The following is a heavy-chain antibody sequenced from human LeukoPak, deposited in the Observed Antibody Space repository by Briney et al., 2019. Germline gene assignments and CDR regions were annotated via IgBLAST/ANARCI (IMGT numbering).Heavy chain of an antibody. CDR3: ARDLHSSRDFDWLLNWFDP. D-gene: IGHD3-9*01. CDR1: GYTFTSYG. Sequence: ASVKVSCKASGYTFTSYGISWVRQAPGQGLEWMGWISAYNGNTNYAQKFQGRVTMTTDTSTSTAYMELRSLRSDDTAVYYCARDLHSSRDFDWLLNWFDPWGQGTLVTVSS. V-gene: IGHV1-18*01. CDR2: ISAYNGNT. J-gene: IGHJ5*02.